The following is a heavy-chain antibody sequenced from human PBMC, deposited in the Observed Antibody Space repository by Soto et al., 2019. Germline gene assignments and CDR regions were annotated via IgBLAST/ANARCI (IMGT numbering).Heavy chain of an antibody. CDR3: AKVSRKGSAIDFDY. D-gene: IGHD3-10*01. CDR1: GYTFSNYD. V-gene: IGHV1-8*01. CDR2: VNPNNGDT. Sequence: QVQLVQSGAELKKPGASVKVSCKASGYTFSNYDMNWVRQATGQGPEWIGWVNPNNGDTGYAQKFQGQVPLTTDISTTTAYMELTSLRSEDTAIYYCAKVSRKGSAIDFDYWGQGTLITVSS. J-gene: IGHJ4*02.